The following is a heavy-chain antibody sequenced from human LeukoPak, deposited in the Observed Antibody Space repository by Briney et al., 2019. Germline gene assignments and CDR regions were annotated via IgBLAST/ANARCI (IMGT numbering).Heavy chain of an antibody. Sequence: ASETLSLTCAVYGGSFSGYYWSWIRQPPGKGLEWIGEINHSGSTNYNPSLKSRVTISVDTSKNQFSLKLSSVTAADTAVYYCARVFGGRKWFGELLPSPGAFDIWGQGTMVTVSS. J-gene: IGHJ3*02. CDR3: ARVFGGRKWFGELLPSPGAFDI. V-gene: IGHV4-34*01. CDR2: INHSGST. CDR1: GGSFSGYY. D-gene: IGHD3-10*01.